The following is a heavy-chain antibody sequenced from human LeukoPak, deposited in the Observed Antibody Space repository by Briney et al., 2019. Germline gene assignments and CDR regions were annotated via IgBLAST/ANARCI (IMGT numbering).Heavy chain of an antibody. D-gene: IGHD3-22*01. Sequence: SETLSLTCTVSGGSISSSSYYWGWIRQPPGKGLEWIGSIYYSGSTYYNPYLKSRVTISVDTYKTQSSLKLSSVPAADTAVYYCASLDYYDSSGYLPPYFDYWGQGTLVTVSS. CDR3: ASLDYYDSSGYLPPYFDY. CDR1: GGSISSSSYY. V-gene: IGHV4-39*01. J-gene: IGHJ4*02. CDR2: IYYSGST.